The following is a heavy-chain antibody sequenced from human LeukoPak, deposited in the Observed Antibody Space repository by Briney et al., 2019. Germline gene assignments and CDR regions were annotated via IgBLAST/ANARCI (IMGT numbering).Heavy chain of an antibody. Sequence: PSETLSLTCTVSGGSISSYYWSWIRQPPGKGLEWIGYIYYSGSTNYNPSLKSRVTISVDTSKNQFSLKLSSVTAADTAVYYCARSPPYYDFWSGYVGWFDPWGQGTLVTVSS. J-gene: IGHJ5*02. CDR1: GGSISSYY. D-gene: IGHD3-3*01. CDR2: IYYSGST. V-gene: IGHV4-59*01. CDR3: ARSPPYYDFWSGYVGWFDP.